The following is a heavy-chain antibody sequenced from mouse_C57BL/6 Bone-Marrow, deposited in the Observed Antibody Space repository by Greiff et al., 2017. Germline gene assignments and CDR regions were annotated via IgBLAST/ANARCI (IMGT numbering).Heavy chain of an antibody. J-gene: IGHJ2*01. D-gene: IGHD1-1*01. CDR2: IYPGNSDT. Sequence: EVQLQQSGTVLARPGASVKMSCKTSGYTFTSYWMHWVKQRPGQGLEWIGAIYPGNSDTSYNQKFKGKAKLTAVPSASTAYMELSSLTNEDSAVYYCTRSHYYGSSYLYFDYWGQGTTLTVSS. V-gene: IGHV1-5*01. CDR1: GYTFTSYW. CDR3: TRSHYYGSSYLYFDY.